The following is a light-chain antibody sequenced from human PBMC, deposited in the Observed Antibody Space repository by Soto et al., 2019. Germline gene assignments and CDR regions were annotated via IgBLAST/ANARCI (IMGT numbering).Light chain of an antibody. CDR2: TTS. CDR3: QQYHSSPLT. V-gene: IGKV1-5*03. Sequence: DIHLTQSPSTLSASVGDRITITCRASQSIRRWLAWYQQKPGKAPKLLIYTTSSLESGVPSRFSGSGSGTEFPLTISSLQPDDFATYYCQQYHSSPLTFGGGTKVEIK. CDR1: QSIRRW. J-gene: IGKJ4*01.